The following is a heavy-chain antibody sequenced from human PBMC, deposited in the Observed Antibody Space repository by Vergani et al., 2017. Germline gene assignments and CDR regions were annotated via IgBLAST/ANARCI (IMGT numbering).Heavy chain of an antibody. CDR3: AKDLTAAGIREFDY. CDR2: ISWNSGSI. CDR1: GFPFEAYA. V-gene: IGHV3-9*01. Sequence: EVQLVESGGGLVQPGRSLRLSCAASGFPFEAYAMHWVRKAPGKGLEWVSGISWNSGSIGYADSVKGRFTISRDNAKNSLYLQMNSLRAEDTALYYCAKDLTAAGIREFDYWGQGTLVTVSS. J-gene: IGHJ4*02. D-gene: IGHD6-13*01.